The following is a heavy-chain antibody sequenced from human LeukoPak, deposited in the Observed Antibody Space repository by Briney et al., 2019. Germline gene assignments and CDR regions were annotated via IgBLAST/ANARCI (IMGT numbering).Heavy chain of an antibody. CDR3: AGSDSSQLTFDP. CDR2: INHSGST. CDR1: GGSFSGYY. D-gene: IGHD6-19*01. V-gene: IGHV4-34*01. Sequence: SETLSLTCAVYGGSFSGYYWSWIRQPPGKGLEWIGEINHSGSTYYNPSLKSRVTISVDRSKNQFSLKLSSVAAADTAVYYCAGSDSSQLTFDPWGQGTLVTVSS. J-gene: IGHJ5*02.